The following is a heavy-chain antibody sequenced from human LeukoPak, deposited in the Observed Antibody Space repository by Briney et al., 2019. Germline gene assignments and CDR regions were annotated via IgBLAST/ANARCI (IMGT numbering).Heavy chain of an antibody. V-gene: IGHV3-7*01. J-gene: IGHJ4*02. CDR1: GFTFSGW. CDR2: IKQDATAK. CDR3: TRLVWGTDRYFDL. Sequence: GGSLRLSCAASGFTFSGWMSWLRQAPGKGLEWVANIKQDATAKYYVDSVKGRFTISRDNAKNSLYLDMNSLRAEDTAVYYCTRLVWGTDRYFDLWGQGTLVTVSS. D-gene: IGHD3-16*01.